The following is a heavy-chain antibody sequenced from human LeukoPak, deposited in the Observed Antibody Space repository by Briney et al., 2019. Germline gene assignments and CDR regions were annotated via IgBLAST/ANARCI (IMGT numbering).Heavy chain of an antibody. V-gene: IGHV3-48*03. J-gene: IGHJ6*04. Sequence: GGSLRLSCAASGFTFSSYAMNWVRQALRKGLGWVSYISSSGSTIYYADSVKGRFTISRDNAKNSLYLKMNSLRAEDTAVYYCAELGITMIGGVWGKGTTVTISS. CDR3: AELGITMIGGV. D-gene: IGHD3-10*02. CDR2: ISSSGSTI. CDR1: GFTFSSYA.